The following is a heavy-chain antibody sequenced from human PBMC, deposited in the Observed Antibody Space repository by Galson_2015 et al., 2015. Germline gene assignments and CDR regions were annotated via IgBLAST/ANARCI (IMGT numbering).Heavy chain of an antibody. CDR2: ISSSGNSI. CDR3: TRGRSGSFDY. V-gene: IGHV3-48*03. J-gene: IGHJ4*02. Sequence: SLRLSCAASGFTFSSYEMDWVRQAPGKGLEWVSYISSSGNSIDYADSVKGRFTISRDNAKNSVYLQMNSLRVEDTAVYYCTRGRSGSFDYWGQGTLVTDSS. CDR1: GFTFSSYE. D-gene: IGHD1-26*01.